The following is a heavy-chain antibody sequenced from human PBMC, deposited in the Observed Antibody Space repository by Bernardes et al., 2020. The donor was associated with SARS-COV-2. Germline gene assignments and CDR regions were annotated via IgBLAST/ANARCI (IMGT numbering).Heavy chain of an antibody. CDR1: GGSISSGYYY. V-gene: IGHV4-30-4*01. CDR2: IYYSGST. CDR3: ARDALGSITIFGVVTRHGMDV. D-gene: IGHD3-3*01. J-gene: IGHJ6*02. Sequence: SETLSLTCTVSGGSISSGYYYWSWIRQPPGKGLEWIGYIYYSGSTYSNPSLKSRVTISVDTSKNQFSLKLSSVTAADTAVYYCARDALGSITIFGVVTRHGMDVWGQGTTVTVSS.